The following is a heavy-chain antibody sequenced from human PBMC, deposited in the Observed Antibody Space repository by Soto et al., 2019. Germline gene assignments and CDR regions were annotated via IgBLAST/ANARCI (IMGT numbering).Heavy chain of an antibody. CDR3: ARIEAGYIRLKYYYNYMDV. V-gene: IGHV4-39*01. J-gene: IGHJ6*03. CDR2: IYYSGST. Sequence: SETLSLTCTVSGGSISSSNYYWGWIRQPPGKGLEWIGTIYYSGSTYYNPSLKSRVTISVDTSKNQFSLKLRSVTAADTAVYYCARIEAGYIRLKYYYNYMDVWGKGTTVTVS. D-gene: IGHD5-12*01. CDR1: GGSISSSNYY.